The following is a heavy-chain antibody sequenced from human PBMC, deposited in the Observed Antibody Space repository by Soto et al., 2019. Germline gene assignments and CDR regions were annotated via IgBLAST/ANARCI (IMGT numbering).Heavy chain of an antibody. CDR3: AREMHLGIGWGDIDY. V-gene: IGHV3-7*03. CDR2: IKEDGVRE. J-gene: IGHJ4*02. D-gene: IGHD6-19*01. Sequence: GGSLRLSCAASGFTFSSCWMSWVRQAPGEGLEWVANIKEDGVREYYVDSVKGRFTISRGNAKNSLYLQMNSLRAEDTAVYYWAREMHLGIGWGDIDYGGQGT. CDR1: GFTFSSCW.